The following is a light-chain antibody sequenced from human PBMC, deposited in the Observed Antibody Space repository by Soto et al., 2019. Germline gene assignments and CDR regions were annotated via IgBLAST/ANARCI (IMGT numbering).Light chain of an antibody. Sequence: QSALTQPASVSGSPGQSVTISCTGTSSDVGGYNYVSWYQQHPGTAPKLMIYKVSNRPSGVSNRFSVSESGNTAYLTISGLQAEDEADYYCSSYTSSSTWVFGGGTKLTVL. CDR1: SSDVGGYNY. CDR3: SSYTSSSTWV. J-gene: IGLJ3*02. CDR2: KVS. V-gene: IGLV2-14*01.